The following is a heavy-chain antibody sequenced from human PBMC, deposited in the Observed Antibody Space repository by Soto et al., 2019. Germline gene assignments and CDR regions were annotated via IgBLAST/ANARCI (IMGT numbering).Heavy chain of an antibody. CDR3: SKNGTTWFAS. J-gene: IGHJ5*01. CDR1: GYSFHNSG. D-gene: IGHD1-1*01. V-gene: IGHV1-18*01. CDR2: ISVFNGYA. Sequence: QVQLVQSGPELKKPGASVKVSCKTFGYSFHNSGISWVRQAPGQGLEWMGWISVFNGYAHYAQKFQGRVIMTADTFTNTAYMELWGLRSDDTAMYYCSKNGTTWFASWGQGSPVTVSS.